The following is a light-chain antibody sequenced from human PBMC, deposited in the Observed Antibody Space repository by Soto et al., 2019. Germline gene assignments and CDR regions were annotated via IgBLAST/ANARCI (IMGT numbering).Light chain of an antibody. V-gene: IGKV1-9*01. Sequence: DIQLTQSPSFLSASVEDRVTITCRASQGISSYLAWYQQKPGKAPKLLIYAASTLQSRVPSRFSGSVSGTGFTLTISSLQPEDFATYYCQQLNSYPPSFGGGTKVEIK. CDR1: QGISSY. J-gene: IGKJ4*01. CDR3: QQLNSYPPS. CDR2: AAS.